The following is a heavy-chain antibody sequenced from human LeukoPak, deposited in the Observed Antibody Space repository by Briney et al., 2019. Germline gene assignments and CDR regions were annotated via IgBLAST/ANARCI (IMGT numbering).Heavy chain of an antibody. CDR2: TSSDGGST. CDR3: AKRVDTAQYYFDY. CDR1: GFTFLSYA. D-gene: IGHD5-18*01. J-gene: IGHJ4*02. V-gene: IGHV3-64*04. Sequence: GGSLRPSCSASGFTFLSYAMHWVRQAPGKGLEYVSATSSDGGSTYYADSVKGRFTISRDNSKNTLYLQMNSLRAEDTAVYYCAKRVDTAQYYFDYWGQGTLVTVSS.